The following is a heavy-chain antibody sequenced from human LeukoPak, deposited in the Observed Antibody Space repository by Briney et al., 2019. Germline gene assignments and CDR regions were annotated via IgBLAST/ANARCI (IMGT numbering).Heavy chain of an antibody. V-gene: IGHV4-59*01. CDR1: GGSISSYY. D-gene: IGHD6-19*01. J-gene: IGHJ6*02. CDR2: IHYSGNI. CDR3: TRSLYTSAGGTYYYGMDV. Sequence: SETLSLTCTVSGGSISSYYWFWIRQPPGKGLEWIGFIHYSGNINYSPSLKSRVSTSVDTSKNQFSLKLSSVTVADTAIYYCTRSLYTSAGGTYYYGMDVWGQGTTVTVSS.